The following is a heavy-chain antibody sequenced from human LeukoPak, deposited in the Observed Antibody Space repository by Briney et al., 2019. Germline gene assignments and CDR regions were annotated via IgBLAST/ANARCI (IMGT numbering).Heavy chain of an antibody. CDR3: ARRTSRTSPLSGFYRGYFDY. CDR2: TYAGGMT. D-gene: IGHD3-3*01. J-gene: IGHJ4*02. V-gene: IGHV3-66*02. CDR1: GFTFNTNY. Sequence: GGSLRLYCAASGFTFNTNYMTWVRQARGKGLEWGSITYAGGMTYYSDSVKGRITISRDNSNNVLYLQMNSLRAADTAVYYCARRTSRTSPLSGFYRGYFDYWGQGTLVTVSS.